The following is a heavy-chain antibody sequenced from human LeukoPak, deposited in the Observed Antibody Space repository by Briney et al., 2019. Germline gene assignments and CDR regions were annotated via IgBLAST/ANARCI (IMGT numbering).Heavy chain of an antibody. CDR2: IYYSGST. Sequence: ETLSLTCTVSGDSINSNNYYWGWIRQPPGKGLEWIGSIYYSGSTYYNPSLKSRVSISLDTSKNQFSLKVRSVTAADTAVYYCARAPILIFGLNYHYMDVWGRGTTVAVSS. J-gene: IGHJ6*03. CDR3: ARAPILIFGLNYHYMDV. D-gene: IGHD3/OR15-3a*01. CDR1: GDSINSNNYY. V-gene: IGHV4-39*07.